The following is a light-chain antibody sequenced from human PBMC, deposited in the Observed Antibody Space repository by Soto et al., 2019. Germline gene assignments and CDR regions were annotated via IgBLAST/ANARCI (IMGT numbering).Light chain of an antibody. Sequence: QSVLTQSSSASASLGSSVKLTCTLSSAHISYIIAWHQQQPGKAPRYLMKVEASGSYDKGSGVPDRFSGFSSGADRYLIISNLQFEDESDYYCETWTGNTRVFGGGTQLTVL. J-gene: IGLJ2*01. CDR2: VEASGSY. CDR1: SAHISYI. CDR3: ETWTGNTRV. V-gene: IGLV4-60*02.